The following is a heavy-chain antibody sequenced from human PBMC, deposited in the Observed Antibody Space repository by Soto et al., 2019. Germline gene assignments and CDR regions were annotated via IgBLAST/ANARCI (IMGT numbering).Heavy chain of an antibody. J-gene: IGHJ6*02. Sequence: GGSLRLSCAASGFNCSRYGMHWVRQAPGKGLEWVAGIWYDGSNKYYADSVKGRVTITRDMSTRPAYMELSSLISEDTAVYYCAADGSTFEYYGMDVWDQGTTVTVSS. V-gene: IGHV3-33*01. CDR1: GFNCSRYG. D-gene: IGHD3-9*01. CDR3: AADGSTFEYYGMDV. CDR2: IWYDGSNK.